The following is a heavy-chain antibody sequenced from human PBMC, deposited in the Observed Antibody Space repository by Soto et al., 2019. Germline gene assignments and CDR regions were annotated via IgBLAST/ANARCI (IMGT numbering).Heavy chain of an antibody. Sequence: GSLRLSCAASGFTFSSYAMSWVRQAPGKGLEWVSAISGSGGSTYYADSVKGRFTISRDNSKNTLYLQMNSLRAEDTAVYYCAATSGSYSHYYYYGMDVWGQGTTVTVSS. J-gene: IGHJ6*02. V-gene: IGHV3-23*01. CDR1: GFTFSSYA. CDR2: ISGSGGST. CDR3: AATSGSYSHYYYYGMDV. D-gene: IGHD1-26*01.